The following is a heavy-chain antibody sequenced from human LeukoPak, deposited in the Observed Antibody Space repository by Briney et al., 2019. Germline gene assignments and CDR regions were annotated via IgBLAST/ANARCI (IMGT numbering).Heavy chain of an antibody. V-gene: IGHV3-23*01. J-gene: IGHJ4*02. CDR2: ITGSGRAT. CDR3: AKDDGAGSYYNVMVVDF. Sequence: TGGSLRLSCAASGFTFSNYGMSWVRQAPGKGLEWVSVITGSGRATYYSDSVKGRLTISRDNSKNTLYLQMNSLRAEDTAVYYCAKDDGAGSYYNVMVVDFWGQGTLVTVSS. CDR1: GFTFSNYG. D-gene: IGHD3-10*01.